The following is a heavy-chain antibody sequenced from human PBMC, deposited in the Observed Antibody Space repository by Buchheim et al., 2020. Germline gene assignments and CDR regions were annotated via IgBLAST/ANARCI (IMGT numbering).Heavy chain of an antibody. Sequence: QVPLVESGGGVVQPGRSLRLSCAASGFTFSSYGMHWVRQAPGKGLEWVAVIWYDGSNKYYADSVKGRFTISRDNSKNTLYLKMNSLRAEDPAVYYCARGYVEMATILVLGYYYGMDVWGQGTT. D-gene: IGHD5-24*01. J-gene: IGHJ6*02. V-gene: IGHV3-33*01. CDR1: GFTFSSYG. CDR2: IWYDGSNK. CDR3: ARGYVEMATILVLGYYYGMDV.